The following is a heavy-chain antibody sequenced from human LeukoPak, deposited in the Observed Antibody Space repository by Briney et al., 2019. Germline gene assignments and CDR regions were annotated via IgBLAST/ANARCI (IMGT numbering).Heavy chain of an antibody. CDR3: ARGLSGSEYYFDY. CDR1: GGSISSYY. V-gene: IGHV4-59*01. J-gene: IGHJ4*02. D-gene: IGHD3-10*01. Sequence: SETLSLTCTVSGGSISSYYWSWIRQPPGKGLEWIGYIYYSGSTNYNPSLKSRVTISVDTSKNQFSLKLSSVTAADTAVYYCARGLSGSEYYFDYWGQGTLVSVSS. CDR2: IYYSGST.